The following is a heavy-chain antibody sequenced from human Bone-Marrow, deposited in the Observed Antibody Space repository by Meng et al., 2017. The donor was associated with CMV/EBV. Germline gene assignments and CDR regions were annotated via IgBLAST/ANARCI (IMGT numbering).Heavy chain of an antibody. CDR2: IYHSGST. D-gene: IGHD3-22*01. CDR1: SISCGNW. J-gene: IGHJ5*02. V-gene: IGHV4-4*02. Sequence: SISCGNWWSWVRQPPGKGLEWIGEIYHSGSTNYNPSLKSRVTISVDKSKNQFSLKLSSVTAADTAVYYCARGSLRYDSSGYYQNWFDPWGQGTLVTVSS. CDR3: ARGSLRYDSSGYYQNWFDP.